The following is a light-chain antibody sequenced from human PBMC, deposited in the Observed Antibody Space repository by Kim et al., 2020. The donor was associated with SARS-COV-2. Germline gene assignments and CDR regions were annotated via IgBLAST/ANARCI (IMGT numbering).Light chain of an antibody. V-gene: IGLV2-11*01. CDR3: CSYAGSYTLGV. CDR1: SSDVGGYNY. CDR2: DVS. Sequence: QSVTISCPGTSSDVGGYNYVSWYQQHPGKAPKLLIYDVSKRPSGVPDRFSGSKSGNTASLTISGLQAEDEADYYCCSYAGSYTLGVFGGGTTLTVL. J-gene: IGLJ3*02.